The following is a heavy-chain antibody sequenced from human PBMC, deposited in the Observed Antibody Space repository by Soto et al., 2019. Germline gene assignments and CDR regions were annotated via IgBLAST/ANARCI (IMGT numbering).Heavy chain of an antibody. Sequence: ASVNVSCKSSVYTYTSYAMHWVRQAPGQRLAGMGWINAGNGNTKYSQKFQGRVTITRDTSASTAYMELSSLRSEDTAVYYCAREGIAVAGCFDYWGQGTLVTVSS. V-gene: IGHV1-3*01. J-gene: IGHJ4*02. CDR2: INAGNGNT. D-gene: IGHD6-19*01. CDR3: AREGIAVAGCFDY. CDR1: VYTYTSYA.